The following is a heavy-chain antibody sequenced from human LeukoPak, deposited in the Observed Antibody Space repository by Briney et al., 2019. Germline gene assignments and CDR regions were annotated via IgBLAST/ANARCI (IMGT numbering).Heavy chain of an antibody. J-gene: IGHJ6*04. CDR2: IIPIFGTA. Sequence: ASVKVSCKASGGTFSSYAISWVRQAPGQGLEWMGGIIPIFGTANYAQKFQGRVTITADESTSTAYMELSSLRSEDTAVYYCARQAVLLWFGEEMDVWGKGTTVTISS. D-gene: IGHD3-10*01. CDR1: GGTFSSYA. CDR3: ARQAVLLWFGEEMDV. V-gene: IGHV1-69*13.